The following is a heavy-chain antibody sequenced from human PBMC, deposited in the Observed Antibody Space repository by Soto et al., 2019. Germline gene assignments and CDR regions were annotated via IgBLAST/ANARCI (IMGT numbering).Heavy chain of an antibody. Sequence: TSETLSLTCTVSGGSIGSYYWSWIRQPPGKGLEWIGYIYYSGSTTYNPSLKSRVTVLVDTSKNQFSLNLRSVTAADTAVYYCARDRYYGGADYWGQGTLVTVSS. J-gene: IGHJ4*02. CDR2: IYYSGST. CDR3: ARDRYYGGADY. D-gene: IGHD3-10*01. V-gene: IGHV4-59*12. CDR1: GGSIGSYY.